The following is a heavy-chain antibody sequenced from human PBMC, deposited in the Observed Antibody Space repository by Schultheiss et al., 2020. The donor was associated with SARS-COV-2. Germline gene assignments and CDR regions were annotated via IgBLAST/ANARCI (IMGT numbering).Heavy chain of an antibody. CDR3: ARDRRGSLDAFDI. CDR1: GFTFSSYS. J-gene: IGHJ3*02. V-gene: IGHV3-48*01. D-gene: IGHD2-15*01. CDR2: ISSSSSTI. Sequence: GGSLRLSCAASGFTFSSYSMNWVRQAPGKGLEWVSYISSSSSTIYYADSVKGRFTISRENAKNSLYLQMNSLRAGDTAVYYCARDRRGSLDAFDIWGQGTMVTVSS.